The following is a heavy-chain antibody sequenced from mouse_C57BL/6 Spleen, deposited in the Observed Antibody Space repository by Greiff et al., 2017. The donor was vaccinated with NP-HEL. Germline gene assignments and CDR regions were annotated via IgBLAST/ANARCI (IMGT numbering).Heavy chain of an antibody. D-gene: IGHD4-1*01. Sequence: QVQLKQPGAELVKPGASVKLSCKASGYTFTSYWMHWVKQRPGQGLEWIGMIHPNSGSNNYNEKFKSKATLTVDKSSSTAYMQLSSLTSEDSAVYYWARRTGYYFDYWGQGTTLTVSS. CDR1: GYTFTSYW. CDR2: IHPNSGSN. V-gene: IGHV1-64*01. J-gene: IGHJ2*01. CDR3: ARRTGYYFDY.